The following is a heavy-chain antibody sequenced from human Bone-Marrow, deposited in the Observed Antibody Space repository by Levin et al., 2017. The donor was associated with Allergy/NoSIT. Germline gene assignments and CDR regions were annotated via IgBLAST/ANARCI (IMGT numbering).Heavy chain of an antibody. D-gene: IGHD5-18*01. CDR1: GGSISSGGYS. V-gene: IGHV4-30-2*01. CDR2: IYLSGST. J-gene: IGHJ4*02. Sequence: SQTLSLTCAVSGGSISSGGYSWSWIRQPPGKGLEWIGNIYLSGSTNDNPSLKSRVTISVDRAKNQFSLKLSSVTAADTAVYYCARVAGYSFGYYFDHWGQGPLVTVSS. CDR3: ARVAGYSFGYYFDH.